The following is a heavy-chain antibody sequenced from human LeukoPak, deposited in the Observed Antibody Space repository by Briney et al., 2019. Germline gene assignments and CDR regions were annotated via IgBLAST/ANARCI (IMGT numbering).Heavy chain of an antibody. V-gene: IGHV3-7*01. CDR3: ARVGYSYGYYFDY. D-gene: IGHD5-18*01. Sequence: PGGSLRLSCEVSGFIFSTYWMTWVRQAPGKRLEWVATIKQDGSDEYYVDSVKGRFTISRDNAKNSLYLQMDGLRAEDTAVYYCARVGYSYGYYFDYWGQGTLVTVSS. J-gene: IGHJ4*02. CDR2: IKQDGSDE. CDR1: GFIFSTYW.